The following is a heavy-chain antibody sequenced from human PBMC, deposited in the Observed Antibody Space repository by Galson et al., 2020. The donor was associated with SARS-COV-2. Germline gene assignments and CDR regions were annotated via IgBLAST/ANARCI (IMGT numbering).Heavy chain of an antibody. CDR3: ARDLYIRGMDV. J-gene: IGHJ6*02. Sequence: GGSLRLSCAASGFTVSSNYKSWVRQAPGKGLEWVSVIYSGGSTYYADSVKGRFTISRDNSKNTLYLQMNSLRAEDTAVYYCARDLYIRGMDVWGQGTTVTVSS. CDR1: GFTVSSNY. D-gene: IGHD1-20*01. CDR2: IYSGGST. V-gene: IGHV3-53*01.